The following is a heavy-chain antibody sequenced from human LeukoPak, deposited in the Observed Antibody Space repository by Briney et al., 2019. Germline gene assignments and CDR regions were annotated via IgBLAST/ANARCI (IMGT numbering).Heavy chain of an antibody. Sequence: GESLKISCKGSGYSFTSYWIGWVRQMPGKGLEWMGIIHPGDSDTRYSPSFQGQVTISVDKSVSTAYLQWSSLKASDTAMYYCARRPYDSGSFADYWGQGTLVTVSS. CDR1: GYSFTSYW. CDR3: ARRPYDSGSFADY. V-gene: IGHV5-51*01. J-gene: IGHJ4*02. CDR2: IHPGDSDT. D-gene: IGHD3-10*01.